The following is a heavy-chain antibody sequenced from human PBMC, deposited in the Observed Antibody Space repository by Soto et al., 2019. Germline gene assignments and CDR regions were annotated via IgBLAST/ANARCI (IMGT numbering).Heavy chain of an antibody. D-gene: IGHD4-4*01. J-gene: IGHJ4*02. CDR2: ISYDGSNK. Sequence: PGGSLRLSCAASGFTFSSYGMHWVRQAPGKGLEWVAVISYDGSNKYYGDSVKGRFTISRDNFRNTLYLQVNSLRAEDTAVYFCAKSRGDSWTTYFFDYWGQGALVTVSS. V-gene: IGHV3-30*18. CDR3: AKSRGDSWTTYFFDY. CDR1: GFTFSSYG.